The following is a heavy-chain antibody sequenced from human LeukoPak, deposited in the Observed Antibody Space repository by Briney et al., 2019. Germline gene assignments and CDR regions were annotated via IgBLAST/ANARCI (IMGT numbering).Heavy chain of an antibody. V-gene: IGHV3-74*01. CDR2: INSDGSST. CDR3: ARDLPPRGVFFHYYGMDV. D-gene: IGHD2/OR15-2a*01. CDR1: GFTFSSYW. Sequence: TGGSLRLSCAASGFTFSSYWMHWVRQAPGKGLVWVSRINSDGSSTSYADSVKGRFTISRDNAKNTLYLQMNSLRAEDTAVYYCARDLPPRGVFFHYYGMDVWGQGTTVTVSS. J-gene: IGHJ6*02.